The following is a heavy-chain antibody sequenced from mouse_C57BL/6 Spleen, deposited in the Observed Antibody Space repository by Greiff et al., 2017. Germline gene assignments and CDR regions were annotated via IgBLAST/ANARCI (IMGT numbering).Heavy chain of an antibody. CDR1: GYTFTDYN. Sequence: DVKLVESGPELVKPGASVKMSCKASGYTFTDYNMHWVKQSHGKSLEWIGYINPNNGGTSYNQKFKGKATLTVNKSSSTAYMALRSLTSEDSAVYYCARVQLRLPLAMDYWGQGTSVTVSS. D-gene: IGHD3-2*02. J-gene: IGHJ4*01. CDR2: INPNNGGT. V-gene: IGHV1-22*01. CDR3: ARVQLRLPLAMDY.